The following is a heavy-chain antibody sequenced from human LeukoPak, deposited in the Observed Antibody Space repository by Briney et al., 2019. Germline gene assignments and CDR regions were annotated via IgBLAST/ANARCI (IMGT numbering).Heavy chain of an antibody. CDR3: ARPYSSGWYDAFDI. V-gene: IGHV3-30-3*01. CDR1: GFSFSSYA. CDR2: VSYDRSNK. D-gene: IGHD6-19*01. J-gene: IGHJ3*02. Sequence: GGSLRLSCAASGFSFSSYAMPWVRQAPGKGLEWVAVVSYDRSNKYYADSVKGRFTISRDNSKNTLYLQMDSLRTDDTAVYYCARPYSSGWYDAFDIWGQGTMVTVSS.